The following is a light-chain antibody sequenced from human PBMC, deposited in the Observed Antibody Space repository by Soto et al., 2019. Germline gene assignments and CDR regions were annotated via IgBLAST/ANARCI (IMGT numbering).Light chain of an antibody. CDR1: QSISSY. V-gene: IGKV1-39*01. J-gene: IGKJ1*01. CDR2: AAS. Sequence: DIQMTQSPSSLSASVGDRVTITCRASQSISSYLNWYRQKPGKAPKLLIYAASSLQSGVPSRFSGSGSGTDFPLTISSLQHEDFATYYCQQSYSTPPTWTFGQGTKVEIK. CDR3: QQSYSTPPTWT.